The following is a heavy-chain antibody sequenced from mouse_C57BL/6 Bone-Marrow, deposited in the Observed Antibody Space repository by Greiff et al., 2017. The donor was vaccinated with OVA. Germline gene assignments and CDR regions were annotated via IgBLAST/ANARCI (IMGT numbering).Heavy chain of an antibody. J-gene: IGHJ1*03. CDR3: ARGRYDSWYIDV. CDR1: GYTFTSYW. CDR2: IYPGSGST. Sequence: VQLQQPGAELVKPGASVKMSCKASGYTFTSYWITWVKQRPGQGLEWIGDIYPGSGSTNYNEKFKSKATLTVDTSSSTAYMQLSSLTSEDSAVDYCARGRYDSWYIDVWGTGTTVTVAS. D-gene: IGHD2-4*01. V-gene: IGHV1-55*01.